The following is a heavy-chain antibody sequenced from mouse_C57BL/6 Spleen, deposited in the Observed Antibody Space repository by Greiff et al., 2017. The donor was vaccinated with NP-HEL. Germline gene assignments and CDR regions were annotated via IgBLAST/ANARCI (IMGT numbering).Heavy chain of an antibody. CDR1: GFTFSSYT. CDR3: AREAQGDY. Sequence: EVKLMESGGGLVKPGGSLKLSCAASGFTFSSYTMSWVRQTPEKRLEWVATISGGGGNTYYPDSVKGRFTISRDNAKNTLYLQMSSLRSEDTALYYCAREAQGDYWGQGTSVTVSS. V-gene: IGHV5-9*01. J-gene: IGHJ4*01. CDR2: ISGGGGNT.